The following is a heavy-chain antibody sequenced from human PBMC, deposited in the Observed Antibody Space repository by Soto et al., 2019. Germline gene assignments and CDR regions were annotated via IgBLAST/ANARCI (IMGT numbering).Heavy chain of an antibody. Sequence: VQVVASGGGLVQPGRSLRLSCAVSGFRFEQYVMHWVRQGPGKGLECVSTVSPTGDTVAYADSVECRFTVSRDNSKNSLYLQMNSINSVDTDFYYCLKDARKCSIDDWGQGSLVTVSS. D-gene: IGHD3-10*02. CDR1: GFRFEQYV. CDR3: LKDARKCSIDD. J-gene: IGHJ4*02. V-gene: IGHV3-9*01. CDR2: VSPTGDTV.